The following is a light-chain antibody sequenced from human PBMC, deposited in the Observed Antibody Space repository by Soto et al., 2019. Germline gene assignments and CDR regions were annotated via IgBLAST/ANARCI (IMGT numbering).Light chain of an antibody. V-gene: IGLV2-8*01. CDR1: SSDVGGYKY. CDR2: EVS. J-gene: IGLJ2*01. CDR3: SSYAGSNNFVV. Sequence: QSVLTQPPSASGSPGQSVTISCTGTSSDVGGYKYVSWYQQHPGKAPKLIIYEVSNRPSGVPDRFSGSKSGNTASLTVSGLQTEDEADYYCSSYAGSNNFVVFGGGTKLT.